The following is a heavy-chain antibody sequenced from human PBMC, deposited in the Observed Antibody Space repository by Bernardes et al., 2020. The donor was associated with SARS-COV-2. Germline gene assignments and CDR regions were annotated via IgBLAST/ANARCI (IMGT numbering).Heavy chain of an antibody. CDR2: INSDGSST. D-gene: IGHD6-13*01. CDR1: GFTFSSYW. CDR3: ARSYSSSWIFGGRAGFDY. Sequence: GGSLRLSCAASGFTFSSYWMHWVRQAPGKGLVRVSRINSDGSSTSYADSVKGRFTISRDNAKNTLYLQMNSLRAEDTAVYYCARSYSSSWIFGGRAGFDYWGQGTLVTVSS. V-gene: IGHV3-74*01. J-gene: IGHJ4*02.